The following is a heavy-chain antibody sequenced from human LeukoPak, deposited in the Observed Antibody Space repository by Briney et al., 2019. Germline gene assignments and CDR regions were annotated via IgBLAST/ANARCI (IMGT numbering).Heavy chain of an antibody. D-gene: IGHD3-16*02. Sequence: ASVKVSCKASGYTFTGYYMHWVRQAPGQGLEWMGWMNPNSGNTGYAQKFQGRVTITRNTSISTAYMELSSLRSDDTAVYYCAREVTFGGVIVTQYYFDYWGQGTLVTVSS. CDR2: MNPNSGNT. J-gene: IGHJ4*02. CDR1: GYTFTGYY. CDR3: AREVTFGGVIVTQYYFDY. V-gene: IGHV1-8*03.